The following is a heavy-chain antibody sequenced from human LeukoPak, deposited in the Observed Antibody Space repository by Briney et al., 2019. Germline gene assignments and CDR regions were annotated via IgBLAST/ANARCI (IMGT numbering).Heavy chain of an antibody. V-gene: IGHV1-2*02. J-gene: IGHJ6*02. D-gene: IGHD3-22*01. CDR2: INPNSGGT. CDR1: GSTFTGNY. CDR3: ARGDSSGYYEYYYGMDV. Sequence: GASVKVSRKAAGSTFTGNYMPWVRQAPGQGLEWMGWINPNSGGTNYAQKFQGRVTMTRDTSISTAYMELSRLRSDDTAVYYCARGDSSGYYEYYYGMDVWGQGTTVTVSS.